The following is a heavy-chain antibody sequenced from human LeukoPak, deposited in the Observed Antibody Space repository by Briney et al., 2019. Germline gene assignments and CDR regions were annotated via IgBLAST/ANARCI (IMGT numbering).Heavy chain of an antibody. CDR2: ISSSDNYM. J-gene: IGHJ3*01. D-gene: IGHD6-13*01. V-gene: IGHV3-21*01. Sequence: PGGSLRLSCAASGFIFSSYSMNWVRQAPGKGLEWVSSISSSDNYMYYADSVKGRFTISRDDAKNSLYLQMNSLRAEDTAVYYCARDLVTLSYKRIAATGIGFAFDFWGQGTMVTVSS. CDR3: ARDLVTLSYKRIAATGIGFAFDF. CDR1: GFIFSSYS.